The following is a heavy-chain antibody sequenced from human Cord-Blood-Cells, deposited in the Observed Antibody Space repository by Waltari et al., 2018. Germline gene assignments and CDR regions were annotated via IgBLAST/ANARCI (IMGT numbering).Heavy chain of an antibody. Sequence: QVQLQESGPGLVKPSETLSLPCTVSGYSIRSGYYWGWTRPPPGKGLEWIGSIYHSGSTYYNPSLKSRVTISGDTSKNQFSLKLSSVTAADTAVYYCARGGPYSSSSFDYWGQGTLVTVSS. CDR1: GYSIRSGYY. CDR2: IYHSGST. V-gene: IGHV4-38-2*02. CDR3: ARGGPYSSSSFDY. D-gene: IGHD6-6*01. J-gene: IGHJ4*02.